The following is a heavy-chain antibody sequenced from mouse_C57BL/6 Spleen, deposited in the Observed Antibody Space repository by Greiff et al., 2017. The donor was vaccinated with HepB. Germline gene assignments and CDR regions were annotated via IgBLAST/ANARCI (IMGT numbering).Heavy chain of an antibody. CDR3: ARIPTGKEFAY. CDR1: GYTFTSYW. D-gene: IGHD4-1*02. Sequence: QVQLQQPGAELVRPGSSVKLSCKASGYTFTSYWMHWVKQRPIQGLEWIGNIDPSDSETHYNQKFKDKATLTVDKSSSTAYMQLSSLTSEDSAVYYCARIPTGKEFAYWGQGTLVTVSA. V-gene: IGHV1-52*01. CDR2: IDPSDSET. J-gene: IGHJ3*01.